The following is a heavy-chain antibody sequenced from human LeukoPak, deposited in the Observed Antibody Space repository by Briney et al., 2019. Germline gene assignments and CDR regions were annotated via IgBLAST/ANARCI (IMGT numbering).Heavy chain of an antibody. CDR2: VSNSGGST. D-gene: IGHD6-19*01. CDR3: AKVTRVAVAGYFDY. V-gene: IGHV3-23*01. CDR1: GFTFSGFA. J-gene: IGHJ4*02. Sequence: GGSLRLSCAASGFTFSGFAMSWVRQAPGEGLEWVSAVSNSGGSTYYADSVKGRFTISRDNSKNTLYLQMNSLRAEDTAVYYCAKVTRVAVAGYFDYWGQGTLVTVSS.